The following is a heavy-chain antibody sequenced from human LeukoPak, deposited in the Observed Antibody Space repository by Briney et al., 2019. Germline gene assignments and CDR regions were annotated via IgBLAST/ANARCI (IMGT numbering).Heavy chain of an antibody. V-gene: IGHV1-69*13. J-gene: IGHJ6*02. Sequence: ASVKVSCKASGYTFTSYGISWVRQAPGQGLEWMGGIIPIFGTANYAQKFQGRVTITADESTSTAYMELSSLRSEDTAVYYCARRYCSGGSCSYYYGMDAWGQGTTVTVSS. CDR3: ARRYCSGGSCSYYYGMDA. CDR1: GYTFTSYG. D-gene: IGHD2-15*01. CDR2: IIPIFGTA.